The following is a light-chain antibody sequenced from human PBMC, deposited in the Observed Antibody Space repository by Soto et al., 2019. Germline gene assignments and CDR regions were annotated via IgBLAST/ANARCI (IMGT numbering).Light chain of an antibody. CDR3: CSYAGSSTYV. CDR2: EGS. V-gene: IGLV2-23*01. J-gene: IGLJ1*01. CDR1: SSDVGSYSL. Sequence: QSVLTQPASVSGSPVQSITISCTGVSSDVGSYSLVSWYQRYPGKAPKLIIFEGSKRPSGISNRFSASKSVSTASLTISGLQAEDEAEYYCCSYAGSSTYVFGTGTKVTVL.